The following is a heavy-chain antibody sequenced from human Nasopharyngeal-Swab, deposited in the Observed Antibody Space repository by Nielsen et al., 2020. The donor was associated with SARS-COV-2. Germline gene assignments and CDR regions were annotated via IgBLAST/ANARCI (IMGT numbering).Heavy chain of an antibody. V-gene: IGHV6-1*01. D-gene: IGHD2-8*01. CDR2: TYYRPEWYN. J-gene: IGHJ4*02. Sequence: WIRQSPSRGLEWLGRTYYRPEWYNVYAVSVKSRITIKPDPSTNQFSLQLHSVTPGDTTVYYCARDEGANNSWGQGTLVTVSS. CDR3: ARDEGANNS.